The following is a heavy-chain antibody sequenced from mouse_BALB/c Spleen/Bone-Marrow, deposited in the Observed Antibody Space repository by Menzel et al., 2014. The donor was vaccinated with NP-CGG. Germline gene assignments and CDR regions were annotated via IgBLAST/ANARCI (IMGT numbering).Heavy chain of an antibody. CDR1: GYTFTSYY. D-gene: IGHD3-1*01. J-gene: IGHJ3*01. CDR2: INPSNGGT. CDR3: TRGLRAWFAY. V-gene: IGHV1S81*02. Sequence: VHLVESGAELVRPGTSVKVSCKASGYTFTSYYMYWVKQRPGQGLEWIGGINPSNGGTNFNEKFKSKATLTVDKSSSTAYMQLSSLTSEDSAVYYCTRGLRAWFAYWGQGTLVTVSA.